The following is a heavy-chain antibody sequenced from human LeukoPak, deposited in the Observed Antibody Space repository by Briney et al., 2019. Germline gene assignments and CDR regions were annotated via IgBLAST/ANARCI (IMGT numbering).Heavy chain of an antibody. CDR3: ARGRSRSVCGGGSCHYFYYGMDV. CDR1: GGSISSYY. V-gene: IGHV4-34*01. Sequence: PSETLSLTCTVSGGSISSYYWSWIRQPPGKGLEWIGEINHSGSTNYNPSLKSRVTISVDTSKNQFSLKLTSVTAADTAVYYCARGRSRSVCGGGSCHYFYYGMDVWGQGTTVTVSS. J-gene: IGHJ6*02. CDR2: INHSGST. D-gene: IGHD2-15*01.